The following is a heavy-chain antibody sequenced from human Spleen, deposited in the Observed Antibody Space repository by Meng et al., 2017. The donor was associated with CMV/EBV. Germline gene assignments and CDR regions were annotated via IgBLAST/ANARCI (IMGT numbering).Heavy chain of an antibody. CDR1: GFTFDDYG. D-gene: IGHD3-10*01. Sequence: GESLKISCAASGFTFDDYGMSWVRQTPGRGLEWVSGITWNGGGTGYAGSVKGRFTISRDNAKNSLYLQMNSLRAEDTAFYHCARTITVIRGVLGWFDPWGQGTLVTVSS. J-gene: IGHJ5*02. CDR3: ARTITVIRGVLGWFDP. CDR2: ITWNGGGT. V-gene: IGHV3-20*01.